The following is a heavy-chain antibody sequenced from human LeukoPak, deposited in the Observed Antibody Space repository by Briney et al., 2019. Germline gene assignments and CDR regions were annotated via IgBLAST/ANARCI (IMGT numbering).Heavy chain of an antibody. CDR3: ARLGAADTSWFDP. J-gene: IGHJ5*02. D-gene: IGHD6-13*01. CDR1: GGSISNYY. V-gene: IGHV4-4*07. CDR2: IYTSGST. Sequence: SETLSRTCTVSGGSISNYYWSWIRQPAGKGLEYIGRIYTSGSTNHNPSLKSRVTMSVDTSKNQFSLKLSSVTAADTAVYYCARLGAADTSWFDPWGQGTLVTVSS.